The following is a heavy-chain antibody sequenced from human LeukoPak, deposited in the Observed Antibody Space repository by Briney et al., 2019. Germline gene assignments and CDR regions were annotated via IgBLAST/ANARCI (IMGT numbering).Heavy chain of an antibody. CDR3: ARGGGEQWLVPQSFDY. J-gene: IGHJ4*02. V-gene: IGHV4-61*02. CDR2: IYTSGST. CDR1: GGSISSGSYY. Sequence: SQTLSLTCTVSGGSISSGSYYWSWIRQPAGKGLEWVGRIYTSGSTNYNPSLKSRVTISVDTSKNQFSLKLSSVTAADTAVYYCARGGGEQWLVPQSFDYWGQGTLVTVSS. D-gene: IGHD6-19*01.